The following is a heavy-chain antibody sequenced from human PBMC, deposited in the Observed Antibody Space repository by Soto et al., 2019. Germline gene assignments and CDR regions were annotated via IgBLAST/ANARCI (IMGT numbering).Heavy chain of an antibody. CDR1: GGSISSGGYY. Sequence: QVQLQESGPGLVKPSQTLSLTCTVSGGSISSGGYYWSWIRQHPGKGLEWIGYIYYSGSTYYNPSLKSRVTRSVDTSKHQFSLKLSSVTAADTAVYYCARDTLPNWSGYHYFDYWGQGTLVTVSS. CDR2: IYYSGST. J-gene: IGHJ4*02. V-gene: IGHV4-31*03. CDR3: ARDTLPNWSGYHYFDY. D-gene: IGHD3-3*01.